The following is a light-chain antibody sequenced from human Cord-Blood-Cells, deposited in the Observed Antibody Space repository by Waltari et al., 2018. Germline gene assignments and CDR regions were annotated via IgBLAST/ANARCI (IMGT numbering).Light chain of an antibody. Sequence: QSALTQPASVSGSPGQSITISCPGTSSDVGGYNLVSWYQQHPGKAPNLMIYEGSNRPSGVSNRFSGSKSGNTASLTISGLQAEDEADYYCCSYAGSSTFYVFGTRTKVTVL. CDR2: EGS. J-gene: IGLJ1*01. V-gene: IGLV2-23*01. CDR3: CSYAGSSTFYV. CDR1: SSDVGGYNL.